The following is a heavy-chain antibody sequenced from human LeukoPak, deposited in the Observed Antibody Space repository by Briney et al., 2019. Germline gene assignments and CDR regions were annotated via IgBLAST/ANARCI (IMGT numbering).Heavy chain of an antibody. Sequence: GGSLRLSCAASGFTFSNYWMTWVRQAPGKGLEWVSGISDNADNTNYSDSVKGRFTISRDNSKDTVYLQMNSLRVEDTAIYYCAKGDWADYWGQGTLVTVSS. CDR3: AKGDWADY. CDR1: GFTFSNYW. J-gene: IGHJ4*02. V-gene: IGHV3-23*01. CDR2: ISDNADNT. D-gene: IGHD3/OR15-3a*01.